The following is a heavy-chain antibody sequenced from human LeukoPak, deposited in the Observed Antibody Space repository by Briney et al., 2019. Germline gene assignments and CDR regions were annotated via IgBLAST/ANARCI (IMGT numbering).Heavy chain of an antibody. CDR3: ARRDILTGSRDAFDI. D-gene: IGHD3-9*01. CDR2: IYPGDSDT. V-gene: IGHV5-51*01. CDR1: GYSFTSYW. J-gene: IGHJ3*02. Sequence: GESLKISFKGSGYSFTSYWIGWVRQMPGKGLEWMGIIYPGDSDTRYSPSFQGQVTISADKSISTAYLQWSSLKASDTAMYYCARRDILTGSRDAFDIWGQGTMVTVSS.